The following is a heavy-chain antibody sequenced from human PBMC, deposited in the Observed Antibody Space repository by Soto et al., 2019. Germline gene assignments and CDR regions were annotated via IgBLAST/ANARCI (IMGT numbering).Heavy chain of an antibody. J-gene: IGHJ6*02. V-gene: IGHV1-46*01. D-gene: IGHD3-3*01. CDR3: ARASDVTIFGVVTEKYSYGMDV. CDR1: GYTFTSYY. Sequence: GASVKVSCKASGYTFTSYYMHWVRQAPGQGLEWMGIINPSGGSTSYAQKFQGRVTMTRDTSTSTVYMELSSLRSEDTAVYYCARASDVTIFGVVTEKYSYGMDVWGQGTTVTVSS. CDR2: INPSGGST.